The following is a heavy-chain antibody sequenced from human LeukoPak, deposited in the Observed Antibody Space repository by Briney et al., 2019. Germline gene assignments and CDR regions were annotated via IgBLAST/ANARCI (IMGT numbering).Heavy chain of an antibody. D-gene: IGHD6-6*01. CDR1: GGSFSGYY. J-gene: IGHJ4*02. Sequence: SETLSLTCAVYGGSFSGYYWSWIRQPPGKGLEWIGEINHSGSTNYNPSLKSRVTISVDTSKNQFSLKLGSVTAADTAVYCCARRRLGAARPLDYWGQGTLVTVSS. V-gene: IGHV4-34*01. CDR2: INHSGST. CDR3: ARRRLGAARPLDY.